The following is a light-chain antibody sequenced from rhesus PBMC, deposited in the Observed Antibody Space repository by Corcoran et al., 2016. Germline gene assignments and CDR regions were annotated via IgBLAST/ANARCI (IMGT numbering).Light chain of an antibody. CDR1: QGISSW. Sequence: DIQMTQSPSSLSASVGDTVTITCRASQGISSWLAWYQQKPGKAPKLLIYKACSLQSGVPSRFSGSGYGTEFTLTISSLQSEYFATYYCQQYSSRPLTFGGGTKVELK. CDR3: QQYSSRPLT. V-gene: IGKV1-22*01. J-gene: IGKJ4*01. CDR2: KAC.